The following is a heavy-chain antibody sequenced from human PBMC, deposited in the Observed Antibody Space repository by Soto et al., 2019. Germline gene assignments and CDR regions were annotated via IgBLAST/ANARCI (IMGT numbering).Heavy chain of an antibody. J-gene: IGHJ4*02. CDR3: AGPGYSSQDY. D-gene: IGHD5-18*01. V-gene: IGHV3-30*03. CDR2: ISYDGSNK. CDR1: GFTFSSYG. Sequence: GGSLRLSCAASGFTFSSYGMHWVRQAPGKGLEWVAVISYDGSNKYYADSVKGRFTISRDNSKNTLYLQMNSLRAEDTAVYYCAGPGYSSQDYWGQGALVTVSS.